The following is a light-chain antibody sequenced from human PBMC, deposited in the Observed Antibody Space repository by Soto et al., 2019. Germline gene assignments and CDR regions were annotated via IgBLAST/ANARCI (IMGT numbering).Light chain of an antibody. CDR3: QHYNNWPPT. J-gene: IGKJ3*01. Sequence: EFVLTQSPGTLSLSPGERATLSCRASQSVSSSYLAWYQQKPGQGPSLLIYYASTRATGVPDRFTGSGSGTEFTLTISSLQSEDSGVYHCQHYNNWPPTFGPGTKVEIK. V-gene: IGKV3-15*01. CDR1: QSVSSSY. CDR2: YAS.